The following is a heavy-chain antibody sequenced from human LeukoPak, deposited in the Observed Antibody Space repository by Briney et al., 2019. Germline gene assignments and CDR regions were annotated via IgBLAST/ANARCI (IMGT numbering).Heavy chain of an antibody. Sequence: GGSLRLSCAASGFTFSSYSMNWVRQAPGKGLEWVSYISSSSSTIYYADSVKDRFTISRDNAKNSLYLQMNSLRAEDTAVYYCAREKVRWEPNFDYWGQGTLVTVSS. CDR1: GFTFSSYS. CDR3: AREKVRWEPNFDY. V-gene: IGHV3-48*01. J-gene: IGHJ4*02. CDR2: ISSSSSTI. D-gene: IGHD1-26*01.